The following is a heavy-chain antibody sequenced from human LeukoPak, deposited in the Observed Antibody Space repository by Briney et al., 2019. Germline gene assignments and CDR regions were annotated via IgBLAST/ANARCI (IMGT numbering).Heavy chain of an antibody. V-gene: IGHV4-34*01. D-gene: IGHD3-16*01. CDR3: ARGLGVAFGI. J-gene: IGHJ3*02. Sequence: SETLSLTCAVYGGSFSGYYWSWIRQPPGKGLEWIGEINHSGSTNYNPSLKSRVTISVDTSKNQFSLKLSSVTAADTAVYYCARGLGVAFGIWGQGTMVTVSS. CDR1: GGSFSGYY. CDR2: INHSGST.